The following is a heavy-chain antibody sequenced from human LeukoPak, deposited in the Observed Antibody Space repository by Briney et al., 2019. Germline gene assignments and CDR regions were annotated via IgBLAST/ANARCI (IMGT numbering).Heavy chain of an antibody. CDR2: IYYSGST. D-gene: IGHD3-3*01. V-gene: IGHV4-31*03. CDR3: AREKGYYMDY. CDR1: GGSISSGGYY. J-gene: IGHJ4*02. Sequence: NPSETLSLTCTVSGGSISSGGYYWSWIRQHPGKGLEWIGYIYYSGSTYYNPSLESRVTISVDTSKNQFSLKLSSVTAADTAVYYCAREKGYYMDYWGQGTLVTVSS.